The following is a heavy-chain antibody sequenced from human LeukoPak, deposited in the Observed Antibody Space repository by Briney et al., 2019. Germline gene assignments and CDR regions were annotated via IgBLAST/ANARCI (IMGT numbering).Heavy chain of an antibody. D-gene: IGHD5-18*01. CDR1: GFIFGDYW. Sequence: GGSLRLSCAASGFIFGDYWMTWVRQAPGKGLEWVANINQDGSEKYYVDSVKGRFTITRDNAKNSLFLQMNSLRAEDSAVYYCARSGYGYGTPFDYWGQGTLGTGAS. J-gene: IGHJ4*02. CDR3: ARSGYGYGTPFDY. CDR2: INQDGSEK. V-gene: IGHV3-7*04.